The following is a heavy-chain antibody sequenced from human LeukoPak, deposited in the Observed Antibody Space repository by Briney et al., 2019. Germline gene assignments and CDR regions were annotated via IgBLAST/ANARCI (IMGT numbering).Heavy chain of an antibody. J-gene: IGHJ4*02. CDR3: ARAYGGLIDY. V-gene: IGHV3-30*04. CDR1: GFTFSSYE. CDR2: ISFDGRDK. Sequence: PGGSLRLSCAASGFTFSSYEMNWVRQAPGKGLEWVALISFDGRDKQYADSVKGRFTISKDNSKNTLYLQMNSLSGDDTSMYFCARAYGGLIDYWGQGTLVTVSS. D-gene: IGHD3-16*01.